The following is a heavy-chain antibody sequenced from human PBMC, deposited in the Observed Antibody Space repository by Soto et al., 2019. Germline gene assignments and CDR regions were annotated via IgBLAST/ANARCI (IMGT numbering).Heavy chain of an antibody. CDR1: GFTFSNAW. D-gene: IGHD4-17*01. Sequence: EVQLVESGGGLVKPGGSLRLSCAASGFTFSNAWMNWVRQAPGKGLEWVGRIKSKTDGGTTDYAAPVKGRFTISRDDSXXTLYMQMNSLKTEDPAVYYCTTVGLRWYYYYGMDVWGQGTTVTVSS. V-gene: IGHV3-15*07. CDR2: IKSKTDGGTT. CDR3: TTVGLRWYYYYGMDV. J-gene: IGHJ6*02.